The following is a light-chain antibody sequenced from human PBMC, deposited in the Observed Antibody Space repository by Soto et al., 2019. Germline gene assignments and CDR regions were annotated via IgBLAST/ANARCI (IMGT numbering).Light chain of an antibody. CDR1: RSDIGDSNF. V-gene: IGLV2-14*01. CDR3: ASFRSGTTLV. CDR2: EVN. J-gene: IGLJ1*01. Sequence: QSVLTQPASVSGSPGQSVTISCTGPRSDIGDSNFISWYQQSPGKAPRLLIYEVNNRPSGVSRRFSGSKAGNTASLTIAGLLEDDEADDFCASFRSGTTLVFGSGTKVTVL.